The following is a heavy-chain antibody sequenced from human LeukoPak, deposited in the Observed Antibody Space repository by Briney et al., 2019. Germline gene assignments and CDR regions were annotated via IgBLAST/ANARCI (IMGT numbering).Heavy chain of an antibody. CDR1: GSIFTTYW. CDR3: ARPPTERDFDY. J-gene: IGHJ4*02. Sequence: GESLKISCKASGSIFTTYWIGWVRQMPGKGLEWMGIIYPGDSDTRYSPSFQGQVTISADKSISTAYLQWSSLKASDTAMYYCARPPTERDFDYWGQGTLVTVSS. CDR2: IYPGDSDT. V-gene: IGHV5-51*01.